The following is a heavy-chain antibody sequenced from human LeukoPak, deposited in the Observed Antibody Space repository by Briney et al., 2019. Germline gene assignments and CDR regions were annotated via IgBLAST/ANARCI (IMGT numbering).Heavy chain of an antibody. CDR3: ARHGEYSSSWYNWFDP. CDR2: IYNSEST. D-gene: IGHD6-13*01. Sequence: SETLSLTCTVSGGSISSYYWTWIRQPPGKGLEWIGYIYNSESTNYNPSLKSRVTISVDTSKNQFSLKLTSVTAADTAVYYCARHGEYSSSWYNWFDPWGQGTLVTVSS. CDR1: GGSISSYY. V-gene: IGHV4-59*08. J-gene: IGHJ5*02.